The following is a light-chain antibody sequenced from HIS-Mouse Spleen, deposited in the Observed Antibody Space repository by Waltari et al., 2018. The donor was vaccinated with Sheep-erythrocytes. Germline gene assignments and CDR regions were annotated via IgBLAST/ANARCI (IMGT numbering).Light chain of an antibody. V-gene: IGLV2-11*01. J-gene: IGLJ1*01. CDR1: SSDVGGYTY. CDR2: DVS. Sequence: QSALTPPRSVSGSPGQSVTIPCTGTSSDVGGYTYFSWYQQHPGKAPKLMIYDVSKRPSGVPDRFSGSKSGNTASLTISGLQAEDEADYYCCSYAGSYNHVFATGTKVTVL. CDR3: CSYAGSYNHV.